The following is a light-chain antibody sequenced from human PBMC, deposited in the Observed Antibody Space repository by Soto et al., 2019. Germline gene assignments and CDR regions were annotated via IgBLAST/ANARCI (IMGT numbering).Light chain of an antibody. CDR1: QSVGSK. V-gene: IGKV3D-15*01. CDR2: DAS. Sequence: EIVMTQSPPTLSVSPGERATLSCRASQSVGSKLAWYQQRPGQAPRLLIYDASNRATGIPARFSGSGSGTEFSLTISSLQSEDFAVYSCQQYGDWPGGFGGGIKV. CDR3: QQYGDWPGG. J-gene: IGKJ4*01.